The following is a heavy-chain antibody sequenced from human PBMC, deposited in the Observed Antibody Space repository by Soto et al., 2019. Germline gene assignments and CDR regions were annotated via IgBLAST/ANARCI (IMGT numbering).Heavy chain of an antibody. Sequence: ASVKVSCKASGYTFTSYYMHWVRQAPGQGLEWMGIINPSGGSTSYAQRFQGRVTMTRDTSASTAYMELSSLRSEDTAVYYCARDTLDAFDIWGQGTMVTVSS. V-gene: IGHV1-46*01. CDR3: ARDTLDAFDI. J-gene: IGHJ3*02. CDR1: GYTFTSYY. CDR2: INPSGGST.